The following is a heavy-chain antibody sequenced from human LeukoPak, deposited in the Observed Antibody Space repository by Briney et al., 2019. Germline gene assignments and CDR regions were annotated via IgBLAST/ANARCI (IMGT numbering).Heavy chain of an antibody. Sequence: ASVKVSCKASGYTFTGNYIHWVRQAPEQGLEWMGWINPKSGGTRSAQNFHGSVTMTRHTSISTTYMDLSTLESDDTAVYYCARDLGGSNTKDAFDMWGQGTMVTVSP. CDR2: INPKSGGT. D-gene: IGHD5-24*01. CDR1: GYTFTGNY. J-gene: IGHJ3*02. CDR3: ARDLGGSNTKDAFDM. V-gene: IGHV1-2*02.